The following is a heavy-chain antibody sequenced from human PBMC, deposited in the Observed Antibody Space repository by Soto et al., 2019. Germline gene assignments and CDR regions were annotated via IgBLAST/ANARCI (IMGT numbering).Heavy chain of an antibody. CDR1: GYTFSSYG. Sequence: QAQLMQSGAEVKRPGASVKVSCRSSGYTFSSYGISWVRQAPGQGLEWLGWISPYDGNRNYAQTLQGRVYMTTDTSANTAYMELRSLRVDDTDKYYCARGGYYDSSGSRNYHYYGMNVWGQGTTVTVSS. CDR3: ARGGYYDSSGSRNYHYYGMNV. V-gene: IGHV1-18*04. CDR2: ISPYDGNR. D-gene: IGHD3-9*01. J-gene: IGHJ6*02.